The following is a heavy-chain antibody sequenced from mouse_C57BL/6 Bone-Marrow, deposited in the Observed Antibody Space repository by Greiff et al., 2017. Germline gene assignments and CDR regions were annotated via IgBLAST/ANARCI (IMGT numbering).Heavy chain of an antibody. CDR3: ARTGYYGSSYGGAWFAY. CDR2: IHPNSGST. V-gene: IGHV1-64*01. Sequence: QVQLKQPGAELVKPGASVKLSCKASGYTFTSYWMHWVKQRPGQGLEWIGMIHPNSGSTNYNEKFKSKATLTVDKSSSTAYMQLSSLTSEDSAVYYCARTGYYGSSYGGAWFAYWCQGTLVTVSA. J-gene: IGHJ3*01. CDR1: GYTFTSYW. D-gene: IGHD1-1*01.